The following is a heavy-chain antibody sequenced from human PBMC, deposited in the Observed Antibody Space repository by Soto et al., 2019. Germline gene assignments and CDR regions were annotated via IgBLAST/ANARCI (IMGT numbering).Heavy chain of an antibody. CDR3: AREPTMKEDAFDI. Sequence: LRLSCAASGFTFSSYSMNWVRQAPGKGLEWVSYINRSGSSIYYADSVRGRFSISRDNAKNSLYLQMNSLRDEDTAVYYCAREPTMKEDAFDIWGQGTMVTVSS. CDR2: INRSGSSI. D-gene: IGHD3-22*01. J-gene: IGHJ3*02. CDR1: GFTFSSYS. V-gene: IGHV3-48*02.